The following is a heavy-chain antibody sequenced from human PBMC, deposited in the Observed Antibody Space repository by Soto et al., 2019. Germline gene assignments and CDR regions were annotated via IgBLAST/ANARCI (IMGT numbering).Heavy chain of an antibody. V-gene: IGHV1-69*13. CDR1: GGTFSSYA. Sequence: GASVKVSCKASGGTFSSYAISWVRQAPGQGLEWMGGIIPILGTANYAQKFQGRVTITADESTSTAYMELSSLRSEDTAVYYCARGSSSSPRRDYYYYYGMDVWGQGTTVTVSS. CDR3: ARGSSSSPRRDYYYYYGMDV. D-gene: IGHD6-6*01. J-gene: IGHJ6*02. CDR2: IIPILGTA.